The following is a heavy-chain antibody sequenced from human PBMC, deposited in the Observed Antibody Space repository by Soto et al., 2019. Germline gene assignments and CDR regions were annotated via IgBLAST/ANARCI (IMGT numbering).Heavy chain of an antibody. V-gene: IGHV3-74*03. CDR3: ARARAVAGLYYYYYYGVDV. J-gene: IGHJ6*02. Sequence: GGSLRLSCAASGFTFSSYWMHWVRQAPGKGLVWVSRINSDGSHTTYADSVKGRFTISRDNAKNTLYLQMNRLRAEDTAVYYCARARAVAGLYYYYYYGVDVWGQGTTVTVSS. D-gene: IGHD6-19*01. CDR2: INSDGSHT. CDR1: GFTFSSYW.